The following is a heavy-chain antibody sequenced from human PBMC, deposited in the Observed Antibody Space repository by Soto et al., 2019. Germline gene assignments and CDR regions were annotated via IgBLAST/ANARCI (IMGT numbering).Heavy chain of an antibody. CDR1: GFTFSTYS. CDR3: AREYTAWPLAYGLDV. J-gene: IGHJ6*02. D-gene: IGHD2-2*02. Sequence: RPHRLSYIGSGFTFSTYSINWVRQAPGKGLEWVSSISSRSDIYYADSVKGRFTISRDNAKNSVSLQMNSLRAEDTAVYYCAREYTAWPLAYGLDVWGQGTTVTVSS. V-gene: IGHV3-21*01. CDR2: ISSRSDI.